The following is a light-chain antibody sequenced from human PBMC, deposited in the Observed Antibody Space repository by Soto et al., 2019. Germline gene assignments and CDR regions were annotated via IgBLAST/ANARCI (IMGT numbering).Light chain of an antibody. CDR3: QHYKMYYQWT. CDR1: QSITTW. CDR2: DVS. V-gene: IGKV1-5*01. J-gene: IGKJ1*01. Sequence: DIQMTQSPSTVSAYVGYSVTITCRASQSITTWLAWYQQRPGKAPKLLIYDVSSLQSGVPSRFSGSGSGTEFTLTISSLQPDDFATYYCQHYKMYYQWTLSQGTKVDIK.